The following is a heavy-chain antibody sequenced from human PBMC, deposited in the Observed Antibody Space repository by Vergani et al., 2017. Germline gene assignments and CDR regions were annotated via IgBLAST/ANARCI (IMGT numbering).Heavy chain of an antibody. CDR3: AKEEWGIAAAGATPGFYMDV. J-gene: IGHJ6*03. Sequence: QVQLVESGGGVVQPGRSLRLSCAASGFTFSSYGMHWVRQAPGKGLEWVAVISYDGSNKYYADSVKGRFTISRDNSKNTLYLQMNSLRAEDTAVYYCAKEEWGIAAAGATPGFYMDVWGKATTVTVSS. CDR2: ISYDGSNK. CDR1: GFTFSSYG. D-gene: IGHD6-13*01. V-gene: IGHV3-30*18.